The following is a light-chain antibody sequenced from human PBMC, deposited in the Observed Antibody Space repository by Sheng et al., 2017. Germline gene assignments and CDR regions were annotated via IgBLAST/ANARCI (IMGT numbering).Light chain of an antibody. CDR3: QQYNSYPQT. CDR1: QSITNN. J-gene: IGKJ1*01. CDR2: GAS. V-gene: IGKV3-15*01. Sequence: EIVMTQSPATLSVSPGERATLSCRASQSITNNLAWYQQKPGQAPRLLIYGASTRATGIPDTFSGSGSGTEFTLTISSLQPDDFATYYCQQYNSYPQTFGQGTKVEIK.